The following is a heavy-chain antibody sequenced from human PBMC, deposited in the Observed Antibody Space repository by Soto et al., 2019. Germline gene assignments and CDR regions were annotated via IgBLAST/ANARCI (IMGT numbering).Heavy chain of an antibody. CDR3: ARDTAWGDSTGPLHS. V-gene: IGHV4-59*01. CDR2: IYYSGST. D-gene: IGHD3-22*01. Sequence: SETLSLTCTVSGGSISSYYWSWTRQPPGKGLEWIGYIYYSGSTNYNPSLKSRVTISVDTSKNQFSLKLSSVTAADTAVYYCARDTAWGDSTGPLHSWGQGTLVTVSS. CDR1: GGSISSYY. J-gene: IGHJ4*02.